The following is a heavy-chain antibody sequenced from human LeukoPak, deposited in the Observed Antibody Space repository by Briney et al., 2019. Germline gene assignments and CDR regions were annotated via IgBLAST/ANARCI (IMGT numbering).Heavy chain of an antibody. J-gene: IGHJ4*02. V-gene: IGHV1-69*13. CDR3: ARGGYSGYEIDY. Sequence: SVKVSCKASGGTFSSYAISWVRQAPGQGLEWMGGIIPIFGTANYAQKFQGRVTITADESTSTAYMELSSLRSDDTAVYYCARGGYSGYEIDYWGQGTLVTVSS. CDR2: IIPIFGTA. D-gene: IGHD5-12*01. CDR1: GGTFSSYA.